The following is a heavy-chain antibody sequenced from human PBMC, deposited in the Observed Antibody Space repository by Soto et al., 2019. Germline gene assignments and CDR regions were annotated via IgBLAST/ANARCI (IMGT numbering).Heavy chain of an antibody. CDR1: GGTFSSYA. D-gene: IGHD4-17*01. CDR3: ARERKLGFWETGTTVIFDY. Sequence: ASVKVSCKASGGTFSSYAISWVRQAPGQGLEWMGGIIPIFGTANYAQKFQGRVTITADESTSTAYMELSSLRSEDTAVYYCARERKLGFWETGTTVIFDYWGQGSLVTVSS. CDR2: IIPIFGTA. J-gene: IGHJ4*02. V-gene: IGHV1-69*13.